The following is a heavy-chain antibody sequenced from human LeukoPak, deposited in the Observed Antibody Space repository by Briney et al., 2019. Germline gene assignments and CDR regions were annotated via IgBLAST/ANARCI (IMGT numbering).Heavy chain of an antibody. D-gene: IGHD3-16*02. CDR1: GGSFSGYY. Sequence: SETLSLTCAVYGGSFSGYYWSWIRQPPGKGLEWIGEINHSGSTNYSPSLKSRVTISVDTSKNQFSLKLSSVTAADTAVYYCASGDYVWGSYRYMALDYWGQGTLVTVSS. CDR3: ASGDYVWGSYRYMALDY. V-gene: IGHV4-34*01. J-gene: IGHJ4*02. CDR2: INHSGST.